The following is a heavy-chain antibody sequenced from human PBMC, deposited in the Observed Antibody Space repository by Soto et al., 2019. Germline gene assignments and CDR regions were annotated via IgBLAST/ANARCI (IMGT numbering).Heavy chain of an antibody. CDR2: IYPADSDT. J-gene: IGHJ4*02. V-gene: IGHV5-51*01. CDR1: GYSFTNYW. CDR3: ARQDGYALYYFDS. D-gene: IGHD5-12*01. Sequence: PGESLKISCKGSGYSFTNYWIGWVRQMPGKGLEWMGIIYPADSDTRYSPSFQGQVTISADKSISNAYLQWSSLKASDTAMYYCARQDGYALYYFDSWGQGTLVTVSS.